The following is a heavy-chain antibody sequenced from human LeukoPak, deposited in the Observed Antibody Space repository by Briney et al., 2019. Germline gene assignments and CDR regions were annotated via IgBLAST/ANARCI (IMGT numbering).Heavy chain of an antibody. CDR3: ARAEMVRGVIPHLTNWFDP. CDR1: GLTFSTYA. CDR2: IIISSSYI. Sequence: PGGSLRPSCAASGLTFSTYAMSWFRQPPGKGLEWVPSIIISSSYIYYADSVKGRFTISRDNAKNSLYLQMNSLRAEDTAVYYCARAEMVRGVIPHLTNWFDPWGQGTLVTVSS. D-gene: IGHD3-10*01. V-gene: IGHV3-21*01. J-gene: IGHJ5*02.